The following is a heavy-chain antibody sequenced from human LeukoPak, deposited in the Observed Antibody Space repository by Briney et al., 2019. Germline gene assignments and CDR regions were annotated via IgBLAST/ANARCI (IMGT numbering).Heavy chain of an antibody. CDR1: GGTFSTYD. V-gene: IGHV1-8*01. D-gene: IGHD2-15*01. CDR3: ARRNIGYSFDP. CDR2: MNPHSGNI. Sequence: ASVKVSCEASGGTFSTYDIHWVRQATGQGLEWMGWMNPHSGNIGFTQKFQSRVTMTRNTSISTAYMELSTLSSEDTAVYYCARRNIGYSFDPWGQGSPVTVSS. J-gene: IGHJ5*02.